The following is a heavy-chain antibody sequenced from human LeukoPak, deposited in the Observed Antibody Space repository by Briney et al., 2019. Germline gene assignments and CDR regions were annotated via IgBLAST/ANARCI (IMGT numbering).Heavy chain of an antibody. J-gene: IGHJ6*03. CDR1: GGSISSYY. D-gene: IGHD4-17*01. CDR2: IYYSGST. CDR3: AGEGKTPDYGRHKAAAYYYYYMDV. V-gene: IGHV4-59*12. Sequence: KPSETLSLTCTVSGGSISSYYWSWIRQPPGKGLEWIGYIYYSGSTNYNPSLKSRVTISVDTSKNQFSLKLSSVTAADTAVYYCAGEGKTPDYGRHKAAAYYYYYMDVRGKGTTVTISS.